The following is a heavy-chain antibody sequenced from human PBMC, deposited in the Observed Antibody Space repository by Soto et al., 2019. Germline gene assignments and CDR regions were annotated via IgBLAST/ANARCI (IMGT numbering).Heavy chain of an antibody. V-gene: IGHV1-18*01. CDR3: ARGHLDDSSSYYYLSSFS. CDR2: ISAYNGNT. D-gene: IGHD3-22*01. Sequence: ASVKVSCKASGDTSAFYSINWVRQAPGQGLEWMGWISAYNGNTNYAQKLQGGVTMTTDTSTSTAYMELRSLRSDDTAVYYCARGHLDDSSSYYYLSSFSWGQGTLVTVSS. J-gene: IGHJ4*02. CDR1: GDTSAFYS.